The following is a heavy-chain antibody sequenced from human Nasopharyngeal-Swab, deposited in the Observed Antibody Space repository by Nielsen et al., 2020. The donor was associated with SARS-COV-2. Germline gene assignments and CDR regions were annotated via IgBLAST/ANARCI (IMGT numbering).Heavy chain of an antibody. Sequence: ASVQVSCKASGYPFTSYAMHWVRQAPGQRLEWMGWINAGNGNTKYSQKFQGRVTITRDTSASTAYMELSSLRSEDTAVYYCARAYPDFWSGSNYYYMDVWGKGTTVTVSS. J-gene: IGHJ6*03. D-gene: IGHD3-3*01. V-gene: IGHV1-3*01. CDR2: INAGNGNT. CDR3: ARAYPDFWSGSNYYYMDV. CDR1: GYPFTSYA.